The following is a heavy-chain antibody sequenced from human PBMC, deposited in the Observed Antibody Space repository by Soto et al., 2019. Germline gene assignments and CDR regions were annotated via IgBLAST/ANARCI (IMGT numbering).Heavy chain of an antibody. V-gene: IGHV1-69*06. D-gene: IGHD3-22*01. Sequence: GSSVKVSCKASGGTFSSYAISWVRQAPGQRLEWMGGIIPIFGTANYAQKFQGRVTITADKSTSTAYMELSSLRSEDTAVYYCASSYYYDSSGYESYRVRFSPIDYWGQGNLVTVSS. CDR3: ASSYYYDSSGYESYRVRFSPIDY. J-gene: IGHJ4*02. CDR2: IIPIFGTA. CDR1: GGTFSSYA.